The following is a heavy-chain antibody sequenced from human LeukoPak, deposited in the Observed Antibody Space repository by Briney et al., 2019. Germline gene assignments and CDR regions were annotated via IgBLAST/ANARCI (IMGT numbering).Heavy chain of an antibody. V-gene: IGHV4-34*01. CDR3: ARLMYSGYEGLDYYFNYIDV. CDR2: INRSGST. J-gene: IGHJ6*03. CDR1: GGSFSGYY. Sequence: SETLSLTCAVYGGSFSGYYWSWIRQPPGKGLEWIGEINRSGSTNYNPSLKSRVTMSVDTSKNQFSLNLSSVTAADTAVYYCARLMYSGYEGLDYYFNYIDVWGKGTTVTISS. D-gene: IGHD5-12*01.